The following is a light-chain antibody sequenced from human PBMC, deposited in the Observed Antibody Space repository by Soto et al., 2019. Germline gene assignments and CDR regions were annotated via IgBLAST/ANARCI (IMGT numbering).Light chain of an antibody. J-gene: IGLJ1*01. CDR2: DVS. CDR3: SSYTSSSTPFV. CDR1: HRYVGGYNY. V-gene: IGLV2-14*01. Sequence: SSLAQPAPLSWAPGPSVPNSFPGNHRYVGGYNYVSWYQQHPGKAPKLMIYDVSNRPSGVSNRFSGSKSGNTASLTISGLQAEDEADYYCSSYTSSSTPFVFGTGTKVTV.